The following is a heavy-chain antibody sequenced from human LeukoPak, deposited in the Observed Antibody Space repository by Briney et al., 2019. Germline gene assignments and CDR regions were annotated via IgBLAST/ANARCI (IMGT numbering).Heavy chain of an antibody. Sequence: SETLSLTCAVYGGSFSGYYWSWIRQPPGKGLKWFGEINHSGSTNYNPSLKSRVTISVASSKHQFSLKLSSVTAADTAVYYCARPRARTYYYDSSGYFDYWGQGTLVTVSS. V-gene: IGHV4-34*01. D-gene: IGHD3-22*01. CDR1: GGSFSGYY. CDR2: INHSGST. CDR3: ARPRARTYYYDSSGYFDY. J-gene: IGHJ4*02.